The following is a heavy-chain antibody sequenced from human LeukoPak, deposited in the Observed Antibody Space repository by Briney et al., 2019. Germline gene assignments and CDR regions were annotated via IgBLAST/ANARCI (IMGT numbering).Heavy chain of an antibody. D-gene: IGHD6-25*01. CDR3: ARGGASSEWFDP. V-gene: IGHV4-59*01. CDR1: GDSISAYY. J-gene: IGHJ5*02. CDR2: IHSSGTT. Sequence: SETLSLTCTVSGDSISAYYWSWIRLTPGKGLEWIAFIHSSGTTNYNPSLKSRVSISVDTSNNQFSLSVNSVTAADTAVYYCARGGASSEWFDPWGQGTLVTVSS.